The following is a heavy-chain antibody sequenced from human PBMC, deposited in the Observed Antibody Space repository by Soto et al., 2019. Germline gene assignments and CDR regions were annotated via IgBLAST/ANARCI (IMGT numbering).Heavy chain of an antibody. J-gene: IGHJ5*02. CDR1: GFTFSSYA. D-gene: IGHD2-8*01. CDR2: ISYDGSNK. Sequence: QVQLVESGGGVVQPGRSLRLSCAASGFTFSSYAMHWVRQAPGKGLEWVAVISYDGSNKYYADSVKGRFTISRDNSKNTLYLQMNSLRAEDTAVYYCARDSMVPRVGRNWFDPWGQGTLVTVSS. CDR3: ARDSMVPRVGRNWFDP. V-gene: IGHV3-30-3*01.